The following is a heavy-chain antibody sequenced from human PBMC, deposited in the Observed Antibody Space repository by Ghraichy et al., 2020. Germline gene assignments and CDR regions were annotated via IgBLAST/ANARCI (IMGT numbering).Heavy chain of an antibody. Sequence: GGSLRLSCAASGFTFSDYYMSWIRQAPGKRLEWISYISSSGSTIYYADSVKGRFTISRDDAKSSLSLQMNSLRAEDTAVYYCARGGPAALRAFDYWGQGTLVTVSS. CDR3: ARGGPAALRAFDY. D-gene: IGHD2-2*01. J-gene: IGHJ4*02. V-gene: IGHV3-11*01. CDR1: GFTFSDYY. CDR2: ISSSGSTI.